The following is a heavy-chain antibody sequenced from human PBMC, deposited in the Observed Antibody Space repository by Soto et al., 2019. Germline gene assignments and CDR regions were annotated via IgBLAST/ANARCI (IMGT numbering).Heavy chain of an antibody. V-gene: IGHV3-11*01. CDR1: GFTFSDYY. CDR2: ISSSGSTI. Sequence: GGSLRLSCAASGFTFSDYYMSWIRQAPGKGLEWVSYISSSGSTIYYADSVKGRFTISRDNAKNSLYLQMNSLRAEDTAVYYCARDDLGGSGYYLNYYYYGMDVWGQGTTVTVSS. CDR3: ARDDLGGSGYYLNYYYYGMDV. J-gene: IGHJ6*02. D-gene: IGHD3-22*01.